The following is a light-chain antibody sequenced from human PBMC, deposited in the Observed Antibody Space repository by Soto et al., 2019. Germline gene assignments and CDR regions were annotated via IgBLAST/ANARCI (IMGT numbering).Light chain of an antibody. Sequence: QSALTQPASVSGSPGQSITISCTGTSSDVGSYNLVSWYQQHPGKAPKLMIFEGSKRPSGVSDRFSGSKSGNTASLTISGLRVGAGAVYSCSSYAGSSPVLFGGGT. CDR2: EGS. V-gene: IGLV2-23*01. J-gene: IGLJ2*01. CDR3: SSYAGSSPVL. CDR1: SSDVGSYNL.